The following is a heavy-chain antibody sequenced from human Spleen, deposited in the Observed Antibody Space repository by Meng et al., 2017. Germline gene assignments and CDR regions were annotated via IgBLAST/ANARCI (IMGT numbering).Heavy chain of an antibody. J-gene: IGHJ4*02. V-gene: IGHV4-4*02. CDR2: IYHSGTT. Sequence: QWRRQESGPGLVKPWETLSLTCAVSGGSISSTKWWNWVRQTAGKGLEWIGEIYHSGTTNYNPSLKSRVTMSVDESKNQFSLKLTSVTAADTAVYYCASYNSGWPQFNSWGQGTLVTVSS. CDR1: GGSISSTKW. CDR3: ASYNSGWPQFNS. D-gene: IGHD6-19*01.